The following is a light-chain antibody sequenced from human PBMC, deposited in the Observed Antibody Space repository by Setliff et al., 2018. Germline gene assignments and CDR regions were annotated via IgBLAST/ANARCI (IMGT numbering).Light chain of an antibody. CDR1: SSDVGAYNY. CDR3: CSYAGNSYV. CDR2: NVN. V-gene: IGLV2-11*01. Sequence: QSALAQPASVSGSPGQSITISCTGTSSDVGAYNYVSWYQQYPGKAPKLIIYNVNKRPSGVPDRFSASRSGDTASLTISGLQAEDESDYYCCSYAGNSYVFGTGTKGTVL. J-gene: IGLJ1*01.